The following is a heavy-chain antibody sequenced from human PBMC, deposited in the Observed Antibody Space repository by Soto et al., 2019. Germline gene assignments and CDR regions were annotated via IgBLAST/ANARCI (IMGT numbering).Heavy chain of an antibody. D-gene: IGHD3-10*01. Sequence: GGSLRLSCAVSGFPFSNACMNWVRQAPGKGREWVGHIKSKTDGETTDYGAPVKGRFTISRDDSKNTLYLQMNSLKTEDTALNYCTTLRISMVRGVTPADYWGQGTLVTVSS. CDR3: TTLRISMVRGVTPADY. J-gene: IGHJ4*02. CDR1: GFPFSNAC. CDR2: IKSKTDGETT. V-gene: IGHV3-15*07.